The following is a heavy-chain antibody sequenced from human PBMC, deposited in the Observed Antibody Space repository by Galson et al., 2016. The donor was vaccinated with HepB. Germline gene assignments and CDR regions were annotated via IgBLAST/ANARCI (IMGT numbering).Heavy chain of an antibody. CDR1: GGSFSGYY. V-gene: IGHV4-34*01. Sequence: ETLSLTCAVYGGSFSGYYWNWIRQPPGKGLEWIGEINHRGSVNYNPSLKSRVTISVDTSKNQFSLKLTSVTAADTAMYYCARSTIYWGQGTLVTVSS. D-gene: IGHD3-3*01. CDR3: ARSTIY. J-gene: IGHJ4*02. CDR2: INHRGSV.